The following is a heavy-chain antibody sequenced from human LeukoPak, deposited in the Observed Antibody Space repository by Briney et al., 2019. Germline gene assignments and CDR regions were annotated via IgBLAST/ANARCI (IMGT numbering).Heavy chain of an antibody. D-gene: IGHD4/OR15-4a*01. CDR1: GFTVSSNY. J-gene: IGHJ4*02. Sequence: PGGSLRLSCAASGFTVSSNYMSWVRQAPGKGLEWIGTIYYSGSTYYDPSLKSRVTISVDTSKNQFSLNLNSVTAADTAVYYCARGGTLMTMVNWGQGTLVTVSS. CDR3: ARGGTLMTMVN. CDR2: IYYSGST. V-gene: IGHV4-39*07.